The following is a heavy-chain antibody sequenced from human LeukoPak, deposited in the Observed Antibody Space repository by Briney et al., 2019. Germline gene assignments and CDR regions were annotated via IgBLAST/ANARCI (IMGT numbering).Heavy chain of an antibody. J-gene: IGHJ4*02. CDR1: GGSISSSSYY. CDR3: ARPGGFLTYYYDSSGPLDY. D-gene: IGHD3-22*01. Sequence: SETLSLTCTVSGGSISSSSYYWGWIRQPPGKGLEWIGSIYYSGSTYYNPSLKSRVTISVDASKNQFSLKLSSVTAADTAVYYCARPGGFLTYYYDSSGPLDYWGQGTLVTVSS. V-gene: IGHV4-39*01. CDR2: IYYSGST.